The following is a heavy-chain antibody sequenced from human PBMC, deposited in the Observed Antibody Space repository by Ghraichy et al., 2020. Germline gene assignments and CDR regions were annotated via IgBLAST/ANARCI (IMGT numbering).Heavy chain of an antibody. V-gene: IGHV4-4*07. J-gene: IGHJ6*02. Sequence: SETLSLTCTVSGGSISSYYWSWIRQPAGKGLEWIGRIYTSGSTNYNPSLKSRVTMSVDTSKNQFSLKLSSVTAADTAVYYCARVSHLNGLYYYYGMDVWGQGTTVTVSS. CDR3: ARVSHLNGLYYYYGMDV. CDR1: GGSISSYY. CDR2: IYTSGST.